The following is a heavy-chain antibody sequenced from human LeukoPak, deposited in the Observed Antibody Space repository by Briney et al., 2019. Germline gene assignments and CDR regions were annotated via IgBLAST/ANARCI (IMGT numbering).Heavy chain of an antibody. J-gene: IGHJ4*02. Sequence: GGSLRLSCAASGFTFSNYAMMWVRQAPGKRLEWVSSITGSGDGTYYADSVRGRFTISRDNSENTLYLQLNSLRAEDTAVYFCVKGFVHPTYYFDYSGQRTLVTVSS. CDR2: ITGSGDGT. V-gene: IGHV3-23*01. CDR3: VKGFVHPTYYFDY. D-gene: IGHD3-10*01. CDR1: GFTFSNYA.